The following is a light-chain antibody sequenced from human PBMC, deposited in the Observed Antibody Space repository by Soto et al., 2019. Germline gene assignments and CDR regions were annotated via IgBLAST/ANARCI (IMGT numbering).Light chain of an antibody. J-gene: IGLJ1*01. CDR2: SNN. V-gene: IGLV1-44*01. Sequence: QSVLTQPPSASGTPGQRVTISCSGSNSNIGINTVNWYQQLPGTAPKLLIYSNNQRPSGVPDRFSGSKSGTSASLAISGLQSEDEADYCCAAWDGSLNGYVFGTGTKVTVL. CDR3: AAWDGSLNGYV. CDR1: NSNIGINT.